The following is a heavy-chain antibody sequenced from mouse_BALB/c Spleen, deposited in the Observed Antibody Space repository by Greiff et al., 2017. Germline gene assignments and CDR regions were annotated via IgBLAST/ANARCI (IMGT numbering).Heavy chain of an antibody. CDR3: ARRGAYYSDFDY. D-gene: IGHD2-12*01. CDR2: IYPGDGDT. CDR1: GYTFTSYW. J-gene: IGHJ2*01. V-gene: IGHV1-80*01. Sequence: QVQLQQSGAELAKPGASVKMSCKASGYTFTSYWMNWVKQRPGQGLEWIGQIYPGDGDTNYNGKFKGKATLTADKSSSTAYMQLSSLTSEDSAVYFCARRGAYYSDFDYWGQGTTLTVSS.